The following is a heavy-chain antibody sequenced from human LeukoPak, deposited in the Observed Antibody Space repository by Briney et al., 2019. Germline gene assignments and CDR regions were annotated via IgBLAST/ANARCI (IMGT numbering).Heavy chain of an antibody. CDR2: IYYSGST. CDR3: ASSPRYYYDSSGYYFDY. V-gene: IGHV4-59*08. D-gene: IGHD3-22*01. Sequence: SETLSLTCTVSGGSLSSYYWSWIRQPPGKGLEWIGYIYYSGSTNYNPSLKSRVTISVDTSKNQFSLKLSSVTAADTAVYYCASSPRYYYDSSGYYFDYWGQGTLVTVSS. CDR1: GGSLSSYY. J-gene: IGHJ4*02.